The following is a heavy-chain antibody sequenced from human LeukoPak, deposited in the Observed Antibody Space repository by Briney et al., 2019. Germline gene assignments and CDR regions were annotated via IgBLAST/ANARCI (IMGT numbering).Heavy chain of an antibody. CDR2: IISDGITT. D-gene: IGHD2/OR15-2a*01. Sequence: ETLSLTCSVSGGSISGYYWSWIRKAPGKGLVWVSRIISDGITTTYADSVKGRFTISRDNAKNTLYLQMNSLRADDTAVYYCAADGEYAFLVWGQGTMVTVSS. V-gene: IGHV3-74*01. CDR1: GGSISGYY. CDR3: AADGEYAFLV. J-gene: IGHJ3*01.